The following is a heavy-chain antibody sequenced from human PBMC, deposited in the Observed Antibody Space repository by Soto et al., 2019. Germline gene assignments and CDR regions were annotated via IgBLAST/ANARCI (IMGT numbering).Heavy chain of an antibody. CDR3: AENYYDSSGYYFDY. CDR1: GFTVSSNY. D-gene: IGHD3-22*01. V-gene: IGHV3-66*01. J-gene: IGHJ4*02. Sequence: GGSLRLSCAASGFTVSSNYMSWVRQAPGKGLEWVSVIYSGGSTYYADSVKGRFTVSRDNSKNTLYLQMNSLRAEDTAVYYCAENYYDSSGYYFDYWGQGTLVTVSS. CDR2: IYSGGST.